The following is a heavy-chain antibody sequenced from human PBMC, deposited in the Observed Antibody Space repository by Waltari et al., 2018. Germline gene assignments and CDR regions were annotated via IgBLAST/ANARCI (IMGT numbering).Heavy chain of an antibody. CDR1: GASISSSA. Sequence: QVQLQESGPGLVKPAETLSLTCSVSGASISSSAWNWIRQPPGRGLEWVGDISDSGKTNYNPSLKSRVTISGDRSKNQVSLRLNSVTAADTAVYFCARWGDNVSGRIRAFDVWGQGTVVTVSS. CDR2: ISDSGKT. V-gene: IGHV4-59*08. CDR3: ARWGDNVSGRIRAFDV. D-gene: IGHD3-10*01. J-gene: IGHJ3*01.